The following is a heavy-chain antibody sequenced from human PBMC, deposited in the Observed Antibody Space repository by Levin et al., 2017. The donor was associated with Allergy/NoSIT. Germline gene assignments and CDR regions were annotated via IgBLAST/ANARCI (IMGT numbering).Heavy chain of an antibody. CDR2: ISDSGDT. Sequence: SETLSLTCIVSGGSISSYYWSWIRQPPGKGLEWIGFISDSGDTNYNSSLKSRVTISVDTSKNQFSLNLRSVTAADTAVYYCARDEHHGYDSWGQGILVTVSS. CDR3: ARDEHHGYDS. CDR1: GGSISSYY. J-gene: IGHJ4*02. D-gene: IGHD1-14*01. V-gene: IGHV4-59*01.